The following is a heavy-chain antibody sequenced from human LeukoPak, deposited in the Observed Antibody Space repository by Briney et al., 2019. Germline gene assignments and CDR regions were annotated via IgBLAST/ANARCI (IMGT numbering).Heavy chain of an antibody. V-gene: IGHV3-7*01. CDR3: ARALPYSGYDPYLDY. J-gene: IGHJ4*02. CDR2: IKQDGSEK. D-gene: IGHD5-12*01. CDR1: GFTFSSYW. Sequence: GGSLRLSCAASGFTFSSYWMSWVRQAPGKGLEWVANIKQDGSEKYYVDSMKGRFTISRDNAKNSLYLQMNSLRAEDTAVYFCARALPYSGYDPYLDYWGQGTLVTVSS.